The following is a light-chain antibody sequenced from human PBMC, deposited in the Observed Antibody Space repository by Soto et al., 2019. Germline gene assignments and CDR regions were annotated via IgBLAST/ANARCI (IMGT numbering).Light chain of an antibody. CDR2: GAS. CDR3: QHHNSYSQA. Sequence: DIQLTQSPPTLSASVGDRVTITCRASQSIRYYLAWYQQMPGKAPKLLIYGASSLQSGVPSRFSGSGSGKEFTLTSSSLQPDDFSTYFCQHHNSYSQAFGQGTKVEIQ. CDR1: QSIRYY. J-gene: IGKJ1*01. V-gene: IGKV1-5*01.